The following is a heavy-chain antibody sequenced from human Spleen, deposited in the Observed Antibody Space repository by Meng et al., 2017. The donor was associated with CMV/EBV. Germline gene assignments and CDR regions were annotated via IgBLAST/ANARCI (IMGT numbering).Heavy chain of an antibody. V-gene: IGHV4-39*01. CDR2: IYYSGRT. D-gene: IGHD3-3*01. CDR1: GGSLDSNNNF. CDR3: ARGAERFWNYGTTRGSWFDP. J-gene: IGHJ5*02. Sequence: SETLSLTCSVSGGSLDSNNNFWGWIRQSPGKGLEWIGHIYYSGRTYYNPSFKSRVFISLETSESQFSLRLTSVTVADTAVYYCARGAERFWNYGTTRGSWFDPWGQGTVVTVSS.